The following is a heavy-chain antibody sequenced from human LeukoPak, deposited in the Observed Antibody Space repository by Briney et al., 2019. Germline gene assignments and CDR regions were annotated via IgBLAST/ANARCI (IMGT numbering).Heavy chain of an antibody. J-gene: IGHJ4*02. D-gene: IGHD1-1*01. V-gene: IGHV3-13*01. CDR1: GFTFSDSD. Sequence: PGGSLRLSCAASGFTFSDSDMHWGRQATGKGLEWVSAIGTAGDTYYTGSVKGRFTISRENAKNSLYLQMNSLRAGGTAVYYCARVAKERVGGVYYFDYWGQGTLVTVSS. CDR3: ARVAKERVGGVYYFDY. CDR2: IGTAGDT.